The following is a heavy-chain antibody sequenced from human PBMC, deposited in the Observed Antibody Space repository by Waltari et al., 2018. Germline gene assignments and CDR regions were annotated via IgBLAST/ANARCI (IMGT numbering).Heavy chain of an antibody. D-gene: IGHD6-6*01. Sequence: QVQLQESGPGLVKPSETLSLTCTVSGGSISSYYWSWIRQPPGKGREWIGYIYYSGSTNYNPARKSRVTISVETSKNQFSLKLSSVTAADTAVYYCARHDYSSTYYFDYWGQGTLVTVSS. J-gene: IGHJ4*02. CDR3: ARHDYSSTYYFDY. CDR1: GGSISSYY. V-gene: IGHV4-59*08. CDR2: IYYSGST.